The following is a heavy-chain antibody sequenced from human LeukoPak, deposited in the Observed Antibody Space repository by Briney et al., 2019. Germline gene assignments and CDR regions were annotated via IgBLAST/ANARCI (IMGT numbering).Heavy chain of an antibody. J-gene: IGHJ4*02. Sequence: SETLSLSCTVSGGSISSSSYYWGWIRQPPGKGLEWIGSIYYSGSTYYNPSLKSRVTISVDTSKNQFSLKLSSVTAADTAVYYCVRDAGPFDYWGQGTLVTVSS. CDR3: VRDAGPFDY. CDR1: GGSISSSSYY. CDR2: IYYSGST. V-gene: IGHV4-39*07.